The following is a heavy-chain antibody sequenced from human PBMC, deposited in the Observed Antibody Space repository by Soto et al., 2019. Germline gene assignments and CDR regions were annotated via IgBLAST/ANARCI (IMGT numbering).Heavy chain of an antibody. V-gene: IGHV3-74*01. CDR1: GVTFSSFW. Sequence: EVQLVESGGGLVQPGGSLRLSCAASGVTFSSFWMHWVRQAPGTGLFWVSRINSDGSTITYADSVKGRFTISRDNTQNALFRQRKSRRAGDTAVYYCERMPPGGGWGQLFLDHWGQGALVTVS. D-gene: IGHD2-15*01. CDR3: ERMPPGGGWGQLFLDH. J-gene: IGHJ4*02. CDR2: INSDGSTI.